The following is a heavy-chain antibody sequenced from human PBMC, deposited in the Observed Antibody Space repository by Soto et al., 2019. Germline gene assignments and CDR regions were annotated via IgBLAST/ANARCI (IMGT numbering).Heavy chain of an antibody. J-gene: IGHJ4*02. Sequence: GGSLRLSCAASGFTFSSYSMNWVRQAPGKGLEWVSSLSSSSGHIYYADSVKGRFTISRDNAKNSLYLQMNSLRAEDTAVYYCVRHWLATREFDYWGQGTLVTVSS. V-gene: IGHV3-21*01. D-gene: IGHD1-26*01. CDR3: VRHWLATREFDY. CDR1: GFTFSSYS. CDR2: LSSSSGHI.